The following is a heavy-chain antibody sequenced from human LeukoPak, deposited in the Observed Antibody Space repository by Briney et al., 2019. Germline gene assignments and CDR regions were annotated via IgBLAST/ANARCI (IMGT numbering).Heavy chain of an antibody. Sequence: GASVKVSCKASGYTFTSYDINWVRQAPGQGLEWMGWMNPNSGNTGYAQKFQGRVTMTRNTSISTAYMELSSLRSEDTAVYYCARVKGRCSTSCSGFDYWGQGTLVTVSS. CDR3: ARVKGRCSTSCSGFDY. D-gene: IGHD2-2*01. CDR1: GYTFTSYD. V-gene: IGHV1-8*01. J-gene: IGHJ4*02. CDR2: MNPNSGNT.